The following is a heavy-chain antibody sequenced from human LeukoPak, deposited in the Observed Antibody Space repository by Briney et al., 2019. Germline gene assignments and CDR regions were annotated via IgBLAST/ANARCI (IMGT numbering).Heavy chain of an antibody. J-gene: IGHJ4*02. V-gene: IGHV3-23*01. CDR2: ISGSGGST. D-gene: IGHD2-15*01. CDR1: GFTFSSYA. CDR3: ANGWSPDY. Sequence: GGSPRLSCAASGFTFSSYAMSWVRQAPGKGLEWVSAISGSGGSTYYADSVKGRFTIFRDNSKNTLYLQMNSLRAEDTAVYHCANGWSPDYWGRGTLVTVSS.